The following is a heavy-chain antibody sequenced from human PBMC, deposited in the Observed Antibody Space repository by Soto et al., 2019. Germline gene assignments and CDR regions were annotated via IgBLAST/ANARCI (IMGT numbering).Heavy chain of an antibody. CDR1: GYTFTSYA. CDR3: ARRTLGGMDV. CDR2: INAGNGNT. J-gene: IGHJ6*02. V-gene: IGHV1-3*01. D-gene: IGHD3-3*02. Sequence: ASVKVSCKASGYTFTSYAMHWVRQAPGQRLEWMGWINAGNGNTKYSQKLQGRVTITRDTSASTAYMEPSSLRSEDTAVYYCARRTLGGMDVWGQGTTVTVSS.